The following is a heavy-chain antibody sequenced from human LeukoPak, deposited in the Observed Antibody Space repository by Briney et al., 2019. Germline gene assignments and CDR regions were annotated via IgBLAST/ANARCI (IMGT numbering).Heavy chain of an antibody. CDR1: GYTFSSYG. D-gene: IGHD3-22*01. CDR2: ISGYNGNT. Sequence: ASVKVSCKASGYTFSSYGISWVRQAPGQGLEWMGWISGYNGNTNYAQKLQGRVTMTTDTSTSTAYMELRSLRSDDTAVYYCARVSYDSSGYYHDPYWGQGTLVIVSS. CDR3: ARVSYDSSGYYHDPY. J-gene: IGHJ4*02. V-gene: IGHV1-18*01.